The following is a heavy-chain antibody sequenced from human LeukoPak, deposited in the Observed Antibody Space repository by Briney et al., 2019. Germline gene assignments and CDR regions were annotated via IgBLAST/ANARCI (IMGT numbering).Heavy chain of an antibody. CDR1: GGSISSYY. Sequence: SETLSLTCPVSGGSISSYYWSWIRPPPGKGLEWLGYFYYSGSTNYNPSLKSRVSISVDTSKNQFSLKLSSVTAADTAVYYCARDRRITIFGVVRTSMIDYWGQGTLVTVSS. J-gene: IGHJ4*02. CDR2: FYYSGST. D-gene: IGHD3-3*01. CDR3: ARDRRITIFGVVRTSMIDY. V-gene: IGHV4-59*12.